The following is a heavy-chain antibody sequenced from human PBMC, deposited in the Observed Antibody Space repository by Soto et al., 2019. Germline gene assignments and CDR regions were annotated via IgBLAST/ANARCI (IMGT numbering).Heavy chain of an antibody. CDR2: IYSGGST. CDR3: VRDSGRRNGLDP. D-gene: IGHD2-15*01. Sequence: PGGSLRLSCAASGFTVSSNYMSWVRQAPGKGLEWVSVIYSGGSTYYADSVKGRFTISRDNSKNTLYLQMNSLRAEDTAVYYCVRDSGRRNGLDPWGQGTLVTVSS. J-gene: IGHJ5*02. V-gene: IGHV3-53*01. CDR1: GFTVSSNY.